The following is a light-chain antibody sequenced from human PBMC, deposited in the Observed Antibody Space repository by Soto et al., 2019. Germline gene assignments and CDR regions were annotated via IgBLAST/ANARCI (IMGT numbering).Light chain of an antibody. CDR3: SSYTSSSVV. CDR2: EVS. J-gene: IGLJ2*01. Sequence: QSALTQPASVSGSPGQSITISCTRTSSDVGGHNYVSWYQQHPGKAPKLMIYEVSNRPSGVSNRFSGSKSGNTASLTISGLQAEDEADYYRSSYTSSSVVFGGGTKVTVL. CDR1: SSDVGGHNY. V-gene: IGLV2-14*01.